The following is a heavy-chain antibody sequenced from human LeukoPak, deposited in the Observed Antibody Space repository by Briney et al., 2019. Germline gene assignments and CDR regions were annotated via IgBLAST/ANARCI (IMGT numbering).Heavy chain of an antibody. Sequence: GASVKVSCTASGYTFTGYYMHWVRQAPGQGLEWMGGIIPIFGTANYAQKFQGRVTITADESTSTAYMELSSLRSEDTAVYYCASQYYYDSSGYSTYYYYYGMDVWGQGTTVTVSS. CDR1: GYTFTGYY. J-gene: IGHJ6*02. CDR2: IIPIFGTA. D-gene: IGHD3-22*01. V-gene: IGHV1-69*13. CDR3: ASQYYYDSSGYSTYYYYYGMDV.